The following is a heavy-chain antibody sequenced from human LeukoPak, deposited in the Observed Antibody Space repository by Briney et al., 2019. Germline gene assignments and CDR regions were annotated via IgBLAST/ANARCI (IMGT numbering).Heavy chain of an antibody. V-gene: IGHV3-30*02. J-gene: IGHJ4*02. CDR3: AKVQYSSSWYGIDY. Sequence: GGSLRLSCAASGFTFSSYGMHWVRQAPGKGLEWVAFIRYDGSNKYYADSVKGRFTIPRDNSKNTLYLQMNSLRAEDTAVYYCAKVQYSSSWYGIDYWGQGTPVTVFS. CDR2: IRYDGSNK. D-gene: IGHD6-13*01. CDR1: GFTFSSYG.